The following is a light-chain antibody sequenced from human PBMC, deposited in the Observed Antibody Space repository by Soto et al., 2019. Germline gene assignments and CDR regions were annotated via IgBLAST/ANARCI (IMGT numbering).Light chain of an antibody. J-gene: IGKJ2*01. Sequence: DIQMTQSPSSLSASVGDRVTITCRASESINRHLNWYQQKPGQAPHLLIFDASTLRSGDPSRFSGTGSVKHFTLIISNVQPEDSGTYYCQQNYPAVYSFGPGTKLEIK. CDR1: ESINRH. V-gene: IGKV1-39*01. CDR3: QQNYPAVYS. CDR2: DAS.